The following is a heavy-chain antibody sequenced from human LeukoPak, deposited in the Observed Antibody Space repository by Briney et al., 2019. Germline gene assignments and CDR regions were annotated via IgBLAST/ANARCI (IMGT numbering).Heavy chain of an antibody. CDR2: IYYSGTT. J-gene: IGHJ3*02. D-gene: IGHD3-16*01. CDR3: ARRTGEGAFDI. V-gene: IGHV4-59*08. Sequence: SETLSLTCTVSGGSLSTYFWTWIRQPPGKGLEWIGYIYYSGTTNYHPSLESRVTISVDTSKNQFSLKLNSVTAADTAVYYCARRTGEGAFDIWGRGTMVTVSS. CDR1: GGSLSTYF.